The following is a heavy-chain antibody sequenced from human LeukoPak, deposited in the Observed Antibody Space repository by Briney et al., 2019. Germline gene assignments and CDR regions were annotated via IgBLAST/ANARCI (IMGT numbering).Heavy chain of an antibody. CDR1: GGSISSYY. Sequence: SETLCLTCTVSGGSISSYYWSWIRQPPGKGLEWIGYINFSGSTNYNPSLKSRVSISVATSKNQFSLKLTSVTAADTAVYYCARETSKFVSYYDYYMDVWGKGTTVTVSS. CDR3: ARETSKFVSYYDYYMDV. J-gene: IGHJ6*03. V-gene: IGHV4-59*01. D-gene: IGHD4-11*01. CDR2: INFSGST.